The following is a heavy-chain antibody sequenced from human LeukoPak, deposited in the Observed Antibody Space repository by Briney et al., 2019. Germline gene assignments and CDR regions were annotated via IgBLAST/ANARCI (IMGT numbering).Heavy chain of an antibody. CDR3: ARGGIGDYAEYYYYHGMDV. J-gene: IGHJ6*02. CDR2: ISGSDGSK. CDR1: GFIFSSYE. V-gene: IGHV3-48*03. D-gene: IGHD4-17*01. Sequence: GGSLRLSCAASGFIFSSYEMNWVRQAPGKGLEWVSLISGSDGSKYYADSVKGRFTISRDNAKNTLYLQMNSLRAEDTAVYFCARGGIGDYAEYYYYHGMDVWGQGTTVTVSS.